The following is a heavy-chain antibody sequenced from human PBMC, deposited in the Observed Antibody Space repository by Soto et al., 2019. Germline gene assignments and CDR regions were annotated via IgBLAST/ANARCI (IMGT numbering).Heavy chain of an antibody. D-gene: IGHD6-19*01. CDR3: AKGGRQWLVTSDFNY. J-gene: IGHJ4*02. Sequence: VQLVESGGGVVQPGRSLRLSCAASGFTFSDYAMHWVRQAPGKGLEWVAVVSYDGRNTHYADSVKGRFTISRDSSRNTVSREMTSLRADDTAVYYCAKGGRQWLVTSDFNYWGQGALVTVSS. CDR1: GFTFSDYA. V-gene: IGHV3-30*18. CDR2: VSYDGRNT.